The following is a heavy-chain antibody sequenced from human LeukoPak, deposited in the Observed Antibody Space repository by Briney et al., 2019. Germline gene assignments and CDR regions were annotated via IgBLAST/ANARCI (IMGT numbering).Heavy chain of an antibody. CDR3: ASRVYYYDSSGRDAFDI. CDR2: ISAYSGNT. D-gene: IGHD3-22*01. CDR1: GYTFTSYG. J-gene: IGHJ3*02. V-gene: IGHV1-18*01. Sequence: ASVKVSCKASGYTFTSYGISWVRQAPGQGLEWMGWISAYSGNTNYAQKLQGRVTMTTDTSTSTAYMELRSLRSDDTAVYYCASRVYYYDSSGRDAFDIWGQGTMVTVSS.